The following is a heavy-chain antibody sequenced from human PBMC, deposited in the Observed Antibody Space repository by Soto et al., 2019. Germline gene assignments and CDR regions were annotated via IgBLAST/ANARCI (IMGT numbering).Heavy chain of an antibody. V-gene: IGHV1-3*04. J-gene: IGHJ5*02. D-gene: IGHD3-10*01. CDR2: INSDTGYT. CDR3: VRGKEAGVWFDP. CDR1: GFTFSHLS. Sequence: QVQLVQSGAEVTKPGASVQVSCKASGFTFSHLSIHWVRQAPGQRLEWMGWINSDTGYTKYSQKFQARLTITWDSSAKTAYMELSSLQSEDTAVYYCVRGKEAGVWFDPWGQGTLVTVSS.